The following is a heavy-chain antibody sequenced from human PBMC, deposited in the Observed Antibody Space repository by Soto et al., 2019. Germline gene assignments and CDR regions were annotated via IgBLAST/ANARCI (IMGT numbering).Heavy chain of an antibody. V-gene: IGHV4-4*03. J-gene: IGHJ4*02. CDR1: GGSISGSHW. CDR3: AGERVAVPGTTLAD. Sequence: KLPETLALTYEGFGGSISGSHWWDWVRQPPGKGLEWIGEIYYNGNTNYNPALQSRLTISVDKSKNQVSLNLYFVTAADTAIYYCAGERVAVPGTTLADWGPGFLATVTT. CDR2: IYYNGNT. D-gene: IGHD6-19*01.